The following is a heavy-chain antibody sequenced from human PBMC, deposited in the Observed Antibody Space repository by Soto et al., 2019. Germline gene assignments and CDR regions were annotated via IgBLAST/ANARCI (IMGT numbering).Heavy chain of an antibody. CDR3: TRRRDWTAMDPLDY. CDR1: GFTFTDSA. V-gene: IGHV3-73*02. Sequence: EVQLVESGGGLVQPGGSLKLSCAASGFTFTDSAIHWVRQTSGKGLEWVGRIRNKVKTYATAYAASVKGRFTISRDDSMNTVYLQMNSLKTEDTAVYYCTRRRDWTAMDPLDYWGQGTLVTVSS. CDR2: IRNKVKTYAT. J-gene: IGHJ4*02. D-gene: IGHD5-18*01.